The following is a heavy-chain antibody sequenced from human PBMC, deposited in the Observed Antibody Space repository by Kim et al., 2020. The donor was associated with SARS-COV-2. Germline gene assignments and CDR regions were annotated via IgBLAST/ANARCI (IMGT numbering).Heavy chain of an antibody. CDR1: GLSFGDYA. CDR3: TPWLSQSILRS. Sequence: GGSLRLSCAVSGLSFGDYAMAWVRQAPGMGLEWVGSITSKSDGGTTEDAASVGGRFTISSDDANSIAYLQLNSLKIKDTAVYYCTPWLSQSILRSWGHGT. J-gene: IGHJ1*01. V-gene: IGHV3-49*04. D-gene: IGHD2-21*01. CDR2: ITSKSDGGTT.